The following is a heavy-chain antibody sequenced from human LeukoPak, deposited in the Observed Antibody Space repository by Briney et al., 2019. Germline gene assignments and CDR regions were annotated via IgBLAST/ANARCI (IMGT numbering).Heavy chain of an antibody. CDR2: ISSSSSYI. D-gene: IGHD7-27*01. J-gene: IGHJ4*02. V-gene: IGHV3-21*04. Sequence: PGGSLRLSWAAAGFTFSSYSMNWVRQAPGKGLEWVSSISSSSSYIYYADSVKGRFTISRDNAKNSLYLQMNSLRAEDTAVYYCARERSPGETTDYWGQGTLVTVSS. CDR3: ARERSPGETTDY. CDR1: GFTFSSYS.